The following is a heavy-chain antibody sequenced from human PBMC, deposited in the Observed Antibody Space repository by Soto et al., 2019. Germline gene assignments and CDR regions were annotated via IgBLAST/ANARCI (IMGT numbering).Heavy chain of an antibody. Sequence: QVQLVQSGGEAKKPGASVKVSCKASGSTFTTYGISWVRQAPGQGLEWMGWISAYNGNTSYAQKLQGRVTMTTDTSTSTAYMELRSLRSDDTAVYYCARVFFRLFAFDIWGQGTMVTVSS. V-gene: IGHV1-18*01. CDR2: ISAYNGNT. CDR1: GSTFTTYG. J-gene: IGHJ3*02. D-gene: IGHD3-22*01. CDR3: ARVFFRLFAFDI.